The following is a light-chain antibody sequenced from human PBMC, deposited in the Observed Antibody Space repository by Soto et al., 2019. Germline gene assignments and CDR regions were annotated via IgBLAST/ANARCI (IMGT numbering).Light chain of an antibody. CDR2: EAS. CDR3: QQYNSYSRT. V-gene: IGKV1-9*01. Sequence: DIQLTQSPSLLSASIGDRVTITCRASHDISTFLAWYQQKPGKAPKLLIYEASTLQSGVPSRFSGSGSGTEFTLTISSLQPDDFATYYCQQYNSYSRTFGQGTKVDIK. J-gene: IGKJ1*01. CDR1: HDISTF.